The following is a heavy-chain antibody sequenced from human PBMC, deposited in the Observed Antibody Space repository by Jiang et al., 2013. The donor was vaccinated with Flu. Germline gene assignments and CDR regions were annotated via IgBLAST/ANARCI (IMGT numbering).Heavy chain of an antibody. CDR1: GFTFSTYA. V-gene: IGHV3-23*01. CDR3: AKDREESAVAGPLDS. CDR2: IDGNGAST. J-gene: IGHJ4*02. D-gene: IGHD6-19*01. Sequence: VQLLESGGGLVQPGGSLRLSCAASGFTFSTYAMDWVRQAPGKGLEWVSGIDGNGASTYYADSVKGRFTISRDNSRSTLYLQMNSLRAEDMALYYCAKDREESAVAGPLDSWGQGTLVTVSP.